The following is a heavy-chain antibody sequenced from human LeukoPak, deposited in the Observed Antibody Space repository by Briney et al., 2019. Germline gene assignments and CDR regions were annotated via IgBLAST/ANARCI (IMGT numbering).Heavy chain of an antibody. Sequence: SETLSLTCAVYGGSFSGDYWSWIRQPPGKGLEWIGEINHSGSTNYNPSLKSRVTISVDTSKNQFSLKLSSVTAADTAVYYCANFWSSIAAAGLPRIGYFQHWGQGTLVTVSS. V-gene: IGHV4-34*01. CDR2: INHSGST. CDR1: GGSFSGDY. CDR3: ANFWSSIAAAGLPRIGYFQH. D-gene: IGHD6-13*01. J-gene: IGHJ1*01.